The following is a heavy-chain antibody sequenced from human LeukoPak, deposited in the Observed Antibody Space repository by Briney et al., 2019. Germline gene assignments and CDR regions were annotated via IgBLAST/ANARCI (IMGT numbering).Heavy chain of an antibody. V-gene: IGHV3-66*01. Sequence: GGSLRLSCAASGFTVSSNYMSWVRQAPGKGLEWVSVIYSGGSTYYADSVKGRFTISRDNSKNTLYLQMNSLRAEDTAVYYCARARTGTTGAPFRYWGQGTLVTVSS. D-gene: IGHD1-7*01. CDR3: ARARTGTTGAPFRY. CDR1: GFTVSSNY. CDR2: IYSGGST. J-gene: IGHJ4*02.